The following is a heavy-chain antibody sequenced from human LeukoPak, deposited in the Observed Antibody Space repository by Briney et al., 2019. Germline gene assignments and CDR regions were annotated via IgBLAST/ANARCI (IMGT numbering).Heavy chain of an antibody. CDR2: ISSSSSYI. Sequence: PGGSLRLSCAASGFTFSSYSMNWVRQAPGKGLEWVSSISSSSSYIYYADSVKGRFTISRDNAKNSLYLQMNSLRAEDTAVYYCARFGLEWSGQTVDVWGKGTTVTVSS. V-gene: IGHV3-21*01. J-gene: IGHJ6*04. D-gene: IGHD3-3*01. CDR1: GFTFSSYS. CDR3: ARFGLEWSGQTVDV.